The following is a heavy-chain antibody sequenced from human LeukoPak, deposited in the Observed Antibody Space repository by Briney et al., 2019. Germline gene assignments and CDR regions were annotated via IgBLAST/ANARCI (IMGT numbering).Heavy chain of an antibody. Sequence: ASVKVSCKASGGTFSSYAISWVRQAPGQGLEWMGGIIPIFGTANYAQKFQGRVTITADESTSTAYMELSSLRSEDTAVYYCARVMGSSSWYWHSNWFDPWGQGTLVTVSS. CDR3: ARVMGSSSWYWHSNWFDP. CDR2: IIPIFGTA. J-gene: IGHJ5*02. V-gene: IGHV1-69*13. D-gene: IGHD6-13*01. CDR1: GGTFSSYA.